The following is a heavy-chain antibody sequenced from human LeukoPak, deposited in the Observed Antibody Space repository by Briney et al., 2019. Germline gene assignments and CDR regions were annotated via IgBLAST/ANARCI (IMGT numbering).Heavy chain of an antibody. CDR1: GFTFSRFG. V-gene: IGHV3-30*18. CDR3: AKDNRNYGMDV. Sequence: GGSLKLSCATSGFTFSRFGMHWVRQAPGKGLEWVAVISDDGNKKYFADSVKGRFTISRDYSKNTLHLQMNSLRAEDTAMYYCAKDNRNYGMDVWGQGTTVTVSS. J-gene: IGHJ6*02. CDR2: ISDDGNKK.